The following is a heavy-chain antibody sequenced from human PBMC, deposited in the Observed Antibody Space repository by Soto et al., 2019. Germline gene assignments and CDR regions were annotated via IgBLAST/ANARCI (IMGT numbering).Heavy chain of an antibody. D-gene: IGHD2-2*01. CDR3: ARSPTGCSGNDCYRFAY. CDR2: IIPILGIT. J-gene: IGHJ4*02. V-gene: IGHV1-69*02. CDR1: GDNFSYYT. Sequence: QVHLVQSEAEVKKPGSSVRVSCKASGDNFSYYTISWVRQVPGQGLEWMGRIIPILGITNYAQKFQGRVSMTADNSASTAYMEPGSLNSEDTAVYFCARSPTGCSGNDCYRFAYWGQGTLVTVSS.